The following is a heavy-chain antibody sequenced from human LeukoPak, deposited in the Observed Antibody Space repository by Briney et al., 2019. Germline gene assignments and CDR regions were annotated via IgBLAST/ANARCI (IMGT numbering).Heavy chain of an antibody. D-gene: IGHD3-10*01. Sequence: SETLSLTCTVSGGSISSYYWSWIRQPAGKGVEWIGRIYTSGSTNYNPSLKSRVTMSVDTSKNQFSMKLSSVTAADTAVYYCARDSAPYGSGSYYSSIDYWGQGTLVTVSS. CDR1: GGSISSYY. CDR3: ARDSAPYGSGSYYSSIDY. CDR2: IYTSGST. J-gene: IGHJ4*02. V-gene: IGHV4-4*07.